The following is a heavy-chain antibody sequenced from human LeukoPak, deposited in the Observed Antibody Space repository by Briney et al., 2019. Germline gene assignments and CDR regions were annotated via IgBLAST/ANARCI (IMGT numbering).Heavy chain of an antibody. V-gene: IGHV3-48*03. D-gene: IGHD3-22*01. CDR2: ISSSGATT. CDR1: GFTFSSYE. CDR3: VRYYVKYDST. J-gene: IGHJ3*01. Sequence: PGGSLTLSCAASGFTFSSYEMNWVRQAPQKGLEWISYISSSGATTYYADSVKGRFTISRDNAKNSLYLQMNSLRAEDTAVYYCVRYYVKYDSTWGQGTMVTVSS.